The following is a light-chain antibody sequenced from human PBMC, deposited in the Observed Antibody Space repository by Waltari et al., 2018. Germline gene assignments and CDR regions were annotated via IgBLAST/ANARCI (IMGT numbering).Light chain of an antibody. J-gene: IGLJ1*01. CDR1: SSDVGTYNY. CDR3: CSYAGSQTYV. Sequence: QSALTQPRSVSGSPGQSVTISCTGTSSDVGTYNYVSWYQQHPGKAPKLMIYDVNKRPSGVPDRFSGSKSGNTASLTISGLQAEDEADYYCCSYAGSQTYVFGTGAKVTVL. V-gene: IGLV2-11*01. CDR2: DVN.